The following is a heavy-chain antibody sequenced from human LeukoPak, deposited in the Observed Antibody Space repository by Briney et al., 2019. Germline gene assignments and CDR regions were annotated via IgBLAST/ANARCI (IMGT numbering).Heavy chain of an antibody. CDR2: INPNSGGT. CDR3: ARDPEWYFDY. CDR1: GYTFSAYY. J-gene: IGHJ4*02. Sequence: ASVKVSCRASGYTFSAYYLHWVRQAPGQGLEWMGWINPNSGGTNYAQKFQGRVTMTRDTSISTAYMELSRLRSDDTAVYYCARDPEWYFDYWGQGTLVTVSS. V-gene: IGHV1-2*02. D-gene: IGHD3-3*01.